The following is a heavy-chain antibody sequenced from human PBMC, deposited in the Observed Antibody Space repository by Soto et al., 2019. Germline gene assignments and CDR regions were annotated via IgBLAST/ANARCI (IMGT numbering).Heavy chain of an antibody. CDR3: ARDFTDSSGPTLGMGV. D-gene: IGHD6-19*01. J-gene: IGHJ6*02. CDR1: GGSISSGGSY. CDR2: IYYSGST. V-gene: IGHV4-31*03. Sequence: QVQLQESGPGLVKPSQTLSLTCTVSGGSISSGGSYWSWIRQHPGKGLEWIGYIYYSGSTYYNPSLKIRVTIPVDTSKNQFSLQLSTVTAADTAVYYCARDFTDSSGPTLGMGVWGQGTPVTVSS.